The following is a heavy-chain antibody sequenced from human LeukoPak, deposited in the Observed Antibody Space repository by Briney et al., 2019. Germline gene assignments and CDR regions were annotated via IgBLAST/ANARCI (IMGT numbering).Heavy chain of an antibody. CDR3: ARVLRYSSSWHQADY. V-gene: IGHV1-2*02. D-gene: IGHD6-13*01. J-gene: IGHJ4*02. Sequence: ASVKVSCKASGYTLTDYYLHWVRQAPGQGLKWMGWINPNSGATHYAQSFQARVTMTRDTSIASSYMELTGLESDDTAIYYCARVLRYSSSWHQADYWGQGSLVTVSS. CDR2: INPNSGAT. CDR1: GYTLTDYY.